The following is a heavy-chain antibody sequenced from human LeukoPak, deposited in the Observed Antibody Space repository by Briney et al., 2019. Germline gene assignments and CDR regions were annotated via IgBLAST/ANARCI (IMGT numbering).Heavy chain of an antibody. D-gene: IGHD7-27*01. CDR2: ISVSGGST. CDR1: GFTFSSHA. V-gene: IGHV3-23*01. J-gene: IGHJ3*02. CDR3: AKEMGTSRAFDI. Sequence: TGGSLRLSCAGAGFTFSSHAMSWVRQAPGKGLEWVSTISVSGGSTFYADSVKGRFTISRDNFKNTLYLQMNSLRAEDTAVYYCAKEMGTSRAFDIWGQGTMVTVSS.